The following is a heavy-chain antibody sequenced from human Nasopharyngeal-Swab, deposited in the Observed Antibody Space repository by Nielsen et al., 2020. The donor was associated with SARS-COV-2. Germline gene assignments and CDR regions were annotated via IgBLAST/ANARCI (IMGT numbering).Heavy chain of an antibody. CDR1: GFTFRDYS. CDR3: ARENWGSRYFDS. V-gene: IGHV3-21*01. CDR2: IGRYGTDI. Sequence: GESLKISCAASGFTFRDYSMNWVRQAPGKGLEWVSSIGRYGTDIFHADSVKGRFSVFRDAANKSIYLQMRSLRAEDTAVYYCARENWGSRYFDSWGQGTLVTVSS. J-gene: IGHJ4*02. D-gene: IGHD7-27*01.